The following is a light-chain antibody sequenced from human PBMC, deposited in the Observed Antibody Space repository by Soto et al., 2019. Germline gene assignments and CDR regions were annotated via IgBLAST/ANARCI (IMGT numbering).Light chain of an antibody. V-gene: IGKV3-11*01. CDR2: DTS. CDR3: QQRANWPLT. J-gene: IGKJ4*01. Sequence: EIVLTQSPATLSVSPGERATLSCRASQSVSNYLAWYQQKPGQAPRLLIYDTSNRATGIPARFSGSGSGTDFTLIISSLEPEDFAVYYCQQRANWPLTFGGGTKVEIK. CDR1: QSVSNY.